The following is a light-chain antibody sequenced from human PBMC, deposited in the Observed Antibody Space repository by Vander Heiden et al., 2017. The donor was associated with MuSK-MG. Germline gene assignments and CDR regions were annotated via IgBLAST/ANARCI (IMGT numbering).Light chain of an antibody. CDR3: EAWDSDLSSGV. CDR2: DNN. Sequence: QSVLTQPPSVSAAPGQKVTISCSGSSSNIGNNFVSWYQQLPGTAPKLLIYDNNKRPSGIPDRFSGSTSGTSATLGITGLQTGDEADYYCEAWDSDLSSGVFGGGTKLTVL. J-gene: IGLJ2*01. CDR1: SSNIGNNF. V-gene: IGLV1-51*01.